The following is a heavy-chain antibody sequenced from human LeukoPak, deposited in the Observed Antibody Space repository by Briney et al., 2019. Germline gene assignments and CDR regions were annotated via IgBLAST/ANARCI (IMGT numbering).Heavy chain of an antibody. V-gene: IGHV3-11*01. Sequence: GGSLRLSCAASGFTFSDYDMSWIRRAPGKGLEWVSYITSSGSTIYYADSVKGRFTISRDNAKNSLYLQMNSLRAEDTAMYYCARDISGYGTPYYFDYWGQGTLVTVSS. D-gene: IGHD5-12*01. CDR3: ARDISGYGTPYYFDY. CDR1: GFTFSDYD. J-gene: IGHJ4*02. CDR2: ITSSGSTI.